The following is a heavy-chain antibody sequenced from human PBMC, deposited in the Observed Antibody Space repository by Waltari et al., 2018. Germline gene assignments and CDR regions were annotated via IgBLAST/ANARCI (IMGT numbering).Heavy chain of an antibody. J-gene: IGHJ4*02. CDR2: IYHSGIT. D-gene: IGHD7-27*01. CDR1: GYSISSGYY. Sequence: QVQLQESGPGLVKPSETLSLTCAVSGYSISSGYYWGWIRQPPGKGLEWIGSIYHSGITYYNPSLKSRVTISVDTSKNQFSLKLSSVTAADTAVYYCARHLTGMIDYWGQGTLVTVSS. V-gene: IGHV4-38-2*01. CDR3: ARHLTGMIDY.